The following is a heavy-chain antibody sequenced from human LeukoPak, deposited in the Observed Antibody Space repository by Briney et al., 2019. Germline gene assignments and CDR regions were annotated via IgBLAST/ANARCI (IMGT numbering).Heavy chain of an antibody. J-gene: IGHJ4*02. CDR2: IHYDGRTK. Sequence: GGSLRLSCAASGFTFSNYGMHWIRQAPGKGLEWVAFIHYDGRTKHYADSVKGRFTISRDNSKNTLYLQMNGLRAEDTAVYYCAREESAAPFDYWGQGTLVTVSS. D-gene: IGHD6-13*01. CDR3: AREESAAPFDY. CDR1: GFTFSNYG. V-gene: IGHV3-30*02.